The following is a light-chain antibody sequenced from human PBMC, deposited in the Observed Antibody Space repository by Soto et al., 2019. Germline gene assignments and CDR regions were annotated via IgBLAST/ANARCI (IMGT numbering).Light chain of an antibody. J-gene: IGKJ5*01. CDR1: QSVSSN. V-gene: IGKV3-15*01. CDR3: QQYNNWHT. Sequence: EIVMTQSPATLSVYPGERATLSSRASQSVSSNLAWYQQKPGQAPRLLIYGASTRATGIPARFSGSGSGTEFTLTISSLQSEDFAVYYCQQYNNWHTFGQGTRLEIK. CDR2: GAS.